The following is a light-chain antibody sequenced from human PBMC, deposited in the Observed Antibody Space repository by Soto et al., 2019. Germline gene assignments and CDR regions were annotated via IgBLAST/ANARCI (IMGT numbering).Light chain of an antibody. CDR1: QSISSY. J-gene: IGKJ4*01. Sequence: DIQMTQSPSSLSASVGDRVTITCRASQSISSYLNWFQQKPGQAPKLLIYAASSLQSGVPSRFSGSGSGTEFTLTISSLQPKDFATYYCQQSYSTPLTFGGGTKVDIK. V-gene: IGKV1-39*01. CDR2: AAS. CDR3: QQSYSTPLT.